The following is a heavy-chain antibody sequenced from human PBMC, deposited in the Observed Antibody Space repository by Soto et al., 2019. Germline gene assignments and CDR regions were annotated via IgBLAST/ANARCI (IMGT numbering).Heavy chain of an antibody. CDR3: AREGSGSYYYDYYYGMDV. CDR2: ISSSSSYI. D-gene: IGHD1-26*01. V-gene: IGHV3-21*01. CDR1: GFTFSSYS. J-gene: IGHJ6*02. Sequence: EVQLVESGGGLVKPGGSLRLSCEASGFTFSSYSMNWVRQALGKGLEWVSSISSSSSYIYYADSVKGRFTISRDNANNSLYLQMNSLRAEDTAVYYCAREGSGSYYYDYYYGMDVWGQGTTVTVSS.